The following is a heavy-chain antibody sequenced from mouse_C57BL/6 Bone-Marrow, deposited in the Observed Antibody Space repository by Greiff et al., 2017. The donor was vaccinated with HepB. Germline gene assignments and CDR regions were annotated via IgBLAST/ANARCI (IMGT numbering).Heavy chain of an antibody. V-gene: IGHV5-9*01. J-gene: IGHJ1*03. Sequence: EVKLEESGGGLVKPGGSLKLSCAASGFTFSSYTMSWVRQTPEKRLEWVATISGGGGNTYYPDSVKGRFTISRDNAKNTLYLQMSSLRSEDTALYYCARGRVGASHWYFDVWGTGTTVTVSS. CDR3: ARGRVGASHWYFDV. CDR2: ISGGGGNT. CDR1: GFTFSSYT.